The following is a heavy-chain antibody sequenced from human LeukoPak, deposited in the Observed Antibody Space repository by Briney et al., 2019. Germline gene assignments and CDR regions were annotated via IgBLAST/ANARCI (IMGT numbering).Heavy chain of an antibody. D-gene: IGHD6-19*01. J-gene: IGHJ5*02. Sequence: SETLSLTCTVSGGSISSYYWSWIRQPPGKGLEWIGYIYYSGSTNYNPSLKSRVTISVDTSKNQFSLKLSSVTAADTAVYYCARDVSPSRYSSGWYAWGQGTLVTVSS. CDR3: ARDVSPSRYSSGWYA. CDR1: GGSISSYY. CDR2: IYYSGST. V-gene: IGHV4-59*01.